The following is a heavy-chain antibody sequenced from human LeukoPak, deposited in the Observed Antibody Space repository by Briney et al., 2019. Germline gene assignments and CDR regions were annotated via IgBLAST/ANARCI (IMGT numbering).Heavy chain of an antibody. V-gene: IGHV4-59*01. CDR2: VFDSGST. J-gene: IGHJ6*03. Sequence: SETLSLTCSVSGASFSTNYWSWIRQPPGRGLEWIGYVFDSGSTNYNPSLKSRVTISVDTSTKQFSPRLSSVTAADTAVYYCARLYQQSKWEYYYYYMDVWGKGTAVTVSS. CDR3: ARLYQQSKWEYYYYYMDV. D-gene: IGHD1-26*01. CDR1: GASFSTNY.